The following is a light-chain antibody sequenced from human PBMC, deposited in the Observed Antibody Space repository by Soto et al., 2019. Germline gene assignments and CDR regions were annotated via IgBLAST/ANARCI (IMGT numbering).Light chain of an antibody. J-gene: IGKJ4*02. V-gene: IGKV3-11*01. Sequence: EIVLTQSPATLSLSPGERATLSCRASQSVSSYLAWYQQKPGQAPRLLIYDASNRATGIPARFSGSGSGTDFTLTISSREPEDFAVYYCHQRSNWPPLTFGGGNKVEIK. CDR1: QSVSSY. CDR3: HQRSNWPPLT. CDR2: DAS.